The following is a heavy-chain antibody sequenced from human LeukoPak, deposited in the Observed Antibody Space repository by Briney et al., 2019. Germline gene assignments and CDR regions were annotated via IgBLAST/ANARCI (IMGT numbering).Heavy chain of an antibody. CDR2: IYYSGST. J-gene: IGHJ4*02. CDR3: AREYSGWYYFDY. CDR1: GGSISSSSYY. D-gene: IGHD6-19*01. V-gene: IGHV4-39*07. Sequence: SETLSLTCTVSGGSISSSSYYWGWIRQPPGKGLEWIGSIYYSGSTYYNPSLKSRVTISVDTSKNQFSLKLSSVTAADTAVYYCAREYSGWYYFDYWGQGTLVTVSS.